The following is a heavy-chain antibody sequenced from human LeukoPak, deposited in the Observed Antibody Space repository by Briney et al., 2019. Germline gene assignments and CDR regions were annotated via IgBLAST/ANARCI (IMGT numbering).Heavy chain of an antibody. CDR2: INHSGST. J-gene: IGHJ6*02. D-gene: IGHD1-26*01. Sequence: SETLSLTCAVYGGSFSGYYWSWIRQPPGKGLEWIGEINHSGSTNYNPSLKSRVTISVDTSKNQFSLKLSSVTAADTAVYYCARGVVGARRNYYYYGMDVWGQGTTVTVSS. V-gene: IGHV4-34*01. CDR3: ARGVVGARRNYYYYGMDV. CDR1: GGSFSGYY.